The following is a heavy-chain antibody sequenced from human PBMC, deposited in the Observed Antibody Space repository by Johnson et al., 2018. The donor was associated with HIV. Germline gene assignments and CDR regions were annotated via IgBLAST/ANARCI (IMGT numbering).Heavy chain of an antibody. Sequence: VQLVESGGGVVQPGRSLRLSCAASGFTFGSYAMHWVRQAPGKGLEWVSGINWNGGSTGYADSVKGRFTISRDNAKNSLYLQMNSLRAEDTALYYCARDRRYYGSGSYGGAFDIWGQGTMVTVSS. D-gene: IGHD3-10*01. CDR3: ARDRRYYGSGSYGGAFDI. CDR1: GFTFGSYA. CDR2: INWNGGST. V-gene: IGHV3-20*04. J-gene: IGHJ3*02.